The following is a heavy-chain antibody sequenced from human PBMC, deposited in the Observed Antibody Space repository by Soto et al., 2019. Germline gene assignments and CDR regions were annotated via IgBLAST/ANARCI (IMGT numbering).Heavy chain of an antibody. Sequence: SETLSLTCTVSGGSISSGGYYWSWIRQHPGKGLEWIGYIYYSGSTYYNPSLKSRVTISVDTSKNQFSLKLSSVTAADTAVYYCASWHYYDSSGYYAHWGQGTLVTVSS. CDR2: IYYSGST. D-gene: IGHD3-22*01. CDR1: GGSISSGGYY. J-gene: IGHJ4*02. CDR3: ASWHYYDSSGYYAH. V-gene: IGHV4-31*03.